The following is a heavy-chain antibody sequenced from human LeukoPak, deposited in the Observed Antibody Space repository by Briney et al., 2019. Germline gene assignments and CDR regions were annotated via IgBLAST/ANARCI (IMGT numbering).Heavy chain of an antibody. CDR3: ARTGDGDY. V-gene: IGHV3-48*04. D-gene: IGHD5-24*01. J-gene: IGHJ4*02. CDR2: ISSSRTI. CDR1: GFTFSSYS. Sequence: QPGGSLRLSCAASGFTFSSYSMNWVRQAPGKGLEWISYISSSRTIYYADSVKGRFTISRDNAKNSLYLQMNSLRAEDTAVYYCARTGDGDYWGQGTLVTVSS.